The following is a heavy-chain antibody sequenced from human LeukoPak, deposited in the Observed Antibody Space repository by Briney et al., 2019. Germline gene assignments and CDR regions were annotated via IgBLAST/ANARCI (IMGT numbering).Heavy chain of an antibody. CDR1: GFTFSTYW. D-gene: IGHD6-13*01. CDR3: ARDPGYSSSWYNY. Sequence: PGGSLRLSCVASGFTFSTYWMSWVRQAPGRGLEWVANIKQDGSEGYYVDSVKGRFTISRDNAKNSLYLQMNSLRAEDTAVYYCARDPGYSSSWYNYWGQGTLVTVSS. V-gene: IGHV3-7*05. CDR2: IKQDGSEG. J-gene: IGHJ4*02.